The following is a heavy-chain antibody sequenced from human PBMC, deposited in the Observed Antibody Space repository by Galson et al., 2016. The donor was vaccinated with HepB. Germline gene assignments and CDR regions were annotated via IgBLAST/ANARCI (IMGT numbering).Heavy chain of an antibody. CDR1: GDSVSSTDGVA. V-gene: IGHV6-1*01. CDR3: ARGTSSCFDF. J-gene: IGHJ4*02. Sequence: CAISGDSVSSTDGVAWNWIRQSPSRGLEWLGRTYYRSKWYREYAVSLKGRVTVNPDTARNQLSLQLNSVTPGDTGVYYCARGTSSCFDFWGQGSLVTVSS. CDR2: TYYRSKWYR. D-gene: IGHD6-6*01.